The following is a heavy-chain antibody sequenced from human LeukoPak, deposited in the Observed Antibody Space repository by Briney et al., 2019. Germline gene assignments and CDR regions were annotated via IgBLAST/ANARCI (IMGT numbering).Heavy chain of an antibody. J-gene: IGHJ4*02. V-gene: IGHV3-48*01. Sequence: GGSLRLSCAASGFTFISYSMNWVRQAPGKGLEWVSYISSSSSTIYYADSVKGRFTISRDNAKNSLYLQMNSLRAEDTAVYYCARDTRGITMVRGVPPAFDYWGQGTLVTVSS. CDR3: ARDTRGITMVRGVPPAFDY. CDR1: GFTFISYS. D-gene: IGHD3-10*01. CDR2: ISSSSSTI.